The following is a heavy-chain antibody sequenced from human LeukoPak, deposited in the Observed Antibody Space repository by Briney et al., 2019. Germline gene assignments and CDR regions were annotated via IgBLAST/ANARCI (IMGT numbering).Heavy chain of an antibody. CDR1: GYSISSGYY. CDR2: IYHSGST. CDR3: ARQGSSWSKNWFDP. V-gene: IGHV4-38-2*02. D-gene: IGHD6-13*01. Sequence: SETLSLTCTVSGYSISSGYYWGWIRQPPGKGLEWIGSIYHSGSTYYNPSLKSRVTISVDTSKNQFSLKLSSVTAADTAVYYCARQGSSWSKNWFDPWGQGTLVTVSS. J-gene: IGHJ5*02.